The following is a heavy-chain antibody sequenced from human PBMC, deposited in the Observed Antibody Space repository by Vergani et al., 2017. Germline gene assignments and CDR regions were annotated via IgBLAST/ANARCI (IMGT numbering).Heavy chain of an antibody. CDR1: GGSISSGSYY. J-gene: IGHJ6*02. CDR2: IYTSGST. Sequence: QVQLQESGPGLVKPSQTLSLTCTVSGGSISSGSYYWSWIRQPAGKGLEWIGRIYTSGSTNYNPSLKSRVTISVDTSKNQFSLKLSSVTAADTAVYYCAKDMTGGPVYSSSWYVPGKYYYYGMDVWGQGTTVTVSS. CDR3: AKDMTGGPVYSSSWYVPGKYYYYGMDV. V-gene: IGHV4-61*02. D-gene: IGHD6-13*01.